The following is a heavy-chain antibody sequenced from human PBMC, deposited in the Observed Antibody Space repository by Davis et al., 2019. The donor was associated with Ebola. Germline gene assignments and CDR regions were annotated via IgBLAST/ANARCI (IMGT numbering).Heavy chain of an antibody. CDR3: AREASIQLGRKYYFDY. CDR2: IYPGDSGT. V-gene: IGHV5-51*01. Sequence: GGSLRLSCKGSGYSFTNYWIAWVRQMPGKGLEWMGIIYPGDSGTRYSPSFQGQVTISADKSSNTAYLQWSSLQAADTAMYYCAREASIQLGRKYYFDYWGQGTLVTVSS. J-gene: IGHJ4*02. CDR1: GYSFTNYW. D-gene: IGHD5-18*01.